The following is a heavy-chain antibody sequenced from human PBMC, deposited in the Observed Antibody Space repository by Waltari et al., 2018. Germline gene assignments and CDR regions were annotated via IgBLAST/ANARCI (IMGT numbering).Heavy chain of an antibody. Sequence: QVQLQESGPGLVKPSETLSLTCIISGGSINSYYWSWIRQPAGKGLEWIGRISTSGSTNYNPSLKSRVTMSVDTSENQFSLNLTSVTAADTAVYYCAREYSSSRPLDYWGQGTLVTVSS. CDR1: GGSINSYY. CDR3: AREYSSSRPLDY. J-gene: IGHJ4*02. D-gene: IGHD6-13*01. CDR2: ISTSGST. V-gene: IGHV4-4*07.